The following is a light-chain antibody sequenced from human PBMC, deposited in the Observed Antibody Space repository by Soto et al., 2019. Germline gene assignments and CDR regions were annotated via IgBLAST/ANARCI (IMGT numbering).Light chain of an antibody. Sequence: DIQMTQSPSTLSASVGDRVTITCRASQSIRSWLAWYQQKPGKAPKLLIYDASSLESGVPSRFSGSGSGTDFTLTISRLEPEDFAVYYCQQCGDSPWAFGQGTKVDIK. CDR2: DAS. CDR3: QQCGDSPWA. J-gene: IGKJ1*01. V-gene: IGKV1-5*01. CDR1: QSIRSW.